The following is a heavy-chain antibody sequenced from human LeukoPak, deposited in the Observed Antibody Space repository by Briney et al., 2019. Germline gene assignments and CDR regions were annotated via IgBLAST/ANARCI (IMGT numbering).Heavy chain of an antibody. V-gene: IGHV3-23*01. CDR3: AKDQIVVVVAATYYYYYGMDV. CDR2: ISGSGGST. D-gene: IGHD2-15*01. J-gene: IGHJ6*02. CDR1: GFTFSSYA. Sequence: GGSLRLSCAASGFTFSSYAMSWVRQAPGKGLEWVSAISGSGGSTYYADSVKGRFTISRDNSKNTLYLQMNSLRAEDTAVYYCAKDQIVVVVAATYYYYYGMDVWGQGTTVTVSS.